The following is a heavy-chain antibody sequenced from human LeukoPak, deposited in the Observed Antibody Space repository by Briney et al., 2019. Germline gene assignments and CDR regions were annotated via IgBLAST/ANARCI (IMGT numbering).Heavy chain of an antibody. CDR3: ARMDGSSSARAFDI. V-gene: IGHV1-69*13. CDR2: IIPIFGTA. Sequence: SVKVSCKASGGTFSSYAISWVRQAPGQGLEWMGGIIPIFGTANYAQKFQGRVTITADESTSTAYMELSSLRSEDTAVYYCARMDGSSSARAFDIWGQGTMVTVSS. J-gene: IGHJ3*02. CDR1: GGTFSSYA. D-gene: IGHD6-6*01.